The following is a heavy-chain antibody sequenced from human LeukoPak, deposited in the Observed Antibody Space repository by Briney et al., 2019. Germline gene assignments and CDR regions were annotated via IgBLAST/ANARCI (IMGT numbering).Heavy chain of an antibody. J-gene: IGHJ3*02. Sequence: ASVKVSCKASGYTFTGYYMHWVRQAPGQGLEWMGWINPNSGGTNYAQKFQGRVTMTRDTSISTAYMELSRLRSDDTAVYYCARDRITLSGDDAFDIWGQGTMVTVSS. CDR1: GYTFTGYY. CDR2: INPNSGGT. CDR3: ARDRITLSGDDAFDI. V-gene: IGHV1-2*02. D-gene: IGHD7-27*01.